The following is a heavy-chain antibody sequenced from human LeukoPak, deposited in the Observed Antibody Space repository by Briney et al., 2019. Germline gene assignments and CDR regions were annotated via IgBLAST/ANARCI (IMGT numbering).Heavy chain of an antibody. Sequence: PSETLSLTCAVYGGSFSGYYWSWIRQPPGKGLEWIGEINHSGSTNYNPSLKSRVTISVDTSKNQFSLKLSSVTAADTAVYYCARSVYYDSSVNYWGQGNLVTVSS. CDR1: GGSFSGYY. CDR2: INHSGST. D-gene: IGHD3-22*01. CDR3: ARSVYYDSSVNY. V-gene: IGHV4-34*01. J-gene: IGHJ4*02.